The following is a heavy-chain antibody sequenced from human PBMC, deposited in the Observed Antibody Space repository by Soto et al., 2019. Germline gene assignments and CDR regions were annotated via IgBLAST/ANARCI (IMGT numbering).Heavy chain of an antibody. D-gene: IGHD5-18*01. Sequence: KASETLSLTCTVSGGSISSYYWSWIRQPPGKGLEWIGYIYYSGSTNYNPSLKSRVTISVDTSKNQFSLKLSSVTAADTAVYYCARDRGDGYSYNWFDPWGQGTLVTVSS. V-gene: IGHV4-59*01. J-gene: IGHJ5*02. CDR3: ARDRGDGYSYNWFDP. CDR1: GGSISSYY. CDR2: IYYSGST.